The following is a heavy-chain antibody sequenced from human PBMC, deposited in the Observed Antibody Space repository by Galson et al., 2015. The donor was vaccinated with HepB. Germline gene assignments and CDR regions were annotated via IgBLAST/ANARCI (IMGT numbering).Heavy chain of an antibody. J-gene: IGHJ4*02. CDR3: AAAGGVSSGWPRPFDY. D-gene: IGHD6-19*01. CDR1: GFTFTSSA. Sequence: SVKVSCKASGFTFTSSAVQWVRQARGQRLEWIGWIVVGSGNTNYAQKFQERVTITRDMSTSTAYMELSSLRSEDTAVYYCAAAGGVSSGWPRPFDYWGQGTLVTVSS. CDR2: IVVGSGNT. V-gene: IGHV1-58*01.